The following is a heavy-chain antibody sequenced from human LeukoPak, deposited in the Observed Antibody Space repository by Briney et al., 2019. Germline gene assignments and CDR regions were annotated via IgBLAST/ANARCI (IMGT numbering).Heavy chain of an antibody. J-gene: IGHJ4*02. Sequence: SETLSLTCTVSGGSISIYYWSCIRHPPGKGLEWIGYIYYSVSTNYNPSLKSQVTISVDTSKNQFSLQLSSVTDADTVVYYCARGEGRRWAPIIDYWGQGTLVTVSS. D-gene: IGHD5-24*01. V-gene: IGHV4-59*01. CDR3: ARGEGRRWAPIIDY. CDR2: IYYSVST. CDR1: GGSISIYY.